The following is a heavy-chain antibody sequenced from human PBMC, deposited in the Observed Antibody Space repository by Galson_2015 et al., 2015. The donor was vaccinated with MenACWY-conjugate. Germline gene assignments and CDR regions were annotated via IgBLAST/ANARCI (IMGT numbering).Heavy chain of an antibody. V-gene: IGHV3-74*01. CDR1: GFTFSDYY. CDR3: ARLGGNYRTTSHFDI. Sequence: SLRLSCAASGFTFSDYYMSWLRLAPGKGLVWVSRINSDGRSTSYADSVKGRFTISRDNAKNTLYLQMNSLRAEDTAVYYCARLGGNYRTTSHFDIWGQGAMVTVSS. D-gene: IGHD1-26*01. CDR2: INSDGRST. J-gene: IGHJ3*02.